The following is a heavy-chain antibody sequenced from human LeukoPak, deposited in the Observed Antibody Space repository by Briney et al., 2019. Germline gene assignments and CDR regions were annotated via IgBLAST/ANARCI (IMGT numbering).Heavy chain of an antibody. D-gene: IGHD1/OR15-1a*01. V-gene: IGHV1-46*01. Sequence: GASVKVSCKASGYTFTSYYMHWVRQAPGQGLEWMGIINPSGGSTSYAQKFQGRVTMTRDTSTSTVYMELRSLSFEDTAVYYCESGIIGWNRVAYGCQGPLVTVSS. CDR2: INPSGGST. CDR3: ESGIIGWNRVAY. CDR1: GYTFTSYY. J-gene: IGHJ4*02.